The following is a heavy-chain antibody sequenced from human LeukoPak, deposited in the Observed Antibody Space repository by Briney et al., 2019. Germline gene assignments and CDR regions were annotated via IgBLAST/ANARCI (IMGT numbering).Heavy chain of an antibody. CDR3: AKDMSDSSGWYPYYGMDV. J-gene: IGHJ6*04. Sequence: QPGGSLRLSCAASGFTFSSYAMSWVRQAPGKGLEWVSAISGSGGSTYYADSVEGRFTTSRDNSKNTLYLQMNSLRAEDTAVYYCAKDMSDSSGWYPYYGMDVWGKGTTVTVSS. CDR2: ISGSGGST. V-gene: IGHV3-23*01. D-gene: IGHD6-19*01. CDR1: GFTFSSYA.